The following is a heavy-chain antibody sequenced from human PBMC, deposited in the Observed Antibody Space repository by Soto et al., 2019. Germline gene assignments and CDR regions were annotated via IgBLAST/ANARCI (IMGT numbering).Heavy chain of an antibody. V-gene: IGHV3-23*01. Sequence: EVQLLESGGGLVQPGGSLRLSCAASGFTFSSYAISWVRQAPGKGLEWVSAISGSGGSTYYADSVKGRFTISRDNSKNTLYLQMNSLRAEDTAVYYCAKDRGGERALSYWGQGTLVTVSS. CDR3: AKDRGGERALSY. CDR1: GFTFSSYA. CDR2: ISGSGGST. J-gene: IGHJ4*02. D-gene: IGHD3-10*01.